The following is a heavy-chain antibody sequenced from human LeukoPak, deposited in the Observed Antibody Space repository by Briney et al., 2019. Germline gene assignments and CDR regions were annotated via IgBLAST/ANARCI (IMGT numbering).Heavy chain of an antibody. Sequence: ASVKVSCKASGYTFTGYYMHWVRQAPGQGLEWMGRINPNSGGTNYAQKFQGRVTMTRDTSISTAYMELSRLRSDDTAVYYCAKDSSYDYDSSGYPAGYWGQGTLVTVSS. CDR3: AKDSSYDYDSSGYPAGY. D-gene: IGHD3-22*01. CDR1: GYTFTGYY. J-gene: IGHJ4*02. CDR2: INPNSGGT. V-gene: IGHV1-2*06.